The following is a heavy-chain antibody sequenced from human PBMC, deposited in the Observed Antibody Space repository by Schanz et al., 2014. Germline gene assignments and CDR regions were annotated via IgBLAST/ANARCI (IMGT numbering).Heavy chain of an antibody. CDR1: GYIFTTYA. Sequence: QIQLVQSGPEVKKPGATVKVSCKASGYIFTTYAMSWVRQAPGQGLEWMGWISAYNGNTKYPQKLQGRVTMTTDTSTSTAYMELRSLRSDDTAVYYCARDRRFFDRDDLYYFDSWGQGTLVTVSS. CDR2: ISAYNGNT. D-gene: IGHD3-3*01. V-gene: IGHV1-18*01. CDR3: ARDRRFFDRDDLYYFDS. J-gene: IGHJ4*02.